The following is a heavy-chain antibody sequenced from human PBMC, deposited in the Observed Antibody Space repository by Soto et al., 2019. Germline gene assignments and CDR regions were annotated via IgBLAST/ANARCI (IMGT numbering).Heavy chain of an antibody. Sequence: QVQLQQSGPGLVKPSQTLSLTCAISGDSVSTNSATWDWIRQSPSRGLEWLGRTYYRSKWDYDYDASVKGRINIYPDTSNNQVSLHLDSVTPDHTAVYYCACLIGNSWLDSWGQGTLVTVSS. CDR3: ACLIGNSWLDS. V-gene: IGHV6-1*01. J-gene: IGHJ5*01. D-gene: IGHD2-8*01. CDR2: TYYRSKWDY. CDR1: GDSVSTNSAT.